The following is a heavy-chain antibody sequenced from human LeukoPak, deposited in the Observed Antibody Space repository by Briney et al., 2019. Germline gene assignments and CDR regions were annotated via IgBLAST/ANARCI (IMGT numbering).Heavy chain of an antibody. CDR1: GGSISSGSYY. Sequence: SETLSLACTVSGGSISSGSYYWSWVRQPADKGLEWIERIYTSGSTNYNPSLKSRVTISADTSKNQFSLKLSSVTAADTAVYYCARAGSGTYYRGFDYWGQGTLVTVSS. CDR2: IYTSGST. CDR3: ARAGSGTYYRGFDY. D-gene: IGHD3-10*01. J-gene: IGHJ4*02. V-gene: IGHV4-61*02.